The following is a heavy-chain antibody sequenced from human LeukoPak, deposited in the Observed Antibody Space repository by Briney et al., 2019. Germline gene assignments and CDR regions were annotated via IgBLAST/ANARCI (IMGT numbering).Heavy chain of an antibody. Sequence: PGGSLRLSCAASGFTFSSYAMSWVRQAPGKGLEWVSAISGSGGSTYYADSVKGRFTISRDNSKNTLYLQMNSLRAEDTAVYYCAKDRGTSGYDPHAFAIWGQGTMVTVSS. CDR2: ISGSGGST. CDR1: GFTFSSYA. D-gene: IGHD5-12*01. V-gene: IGHV3-23*01. CDR3: AKDRGTSGYDPHAFAI. J-gene: IGHJ3*02.